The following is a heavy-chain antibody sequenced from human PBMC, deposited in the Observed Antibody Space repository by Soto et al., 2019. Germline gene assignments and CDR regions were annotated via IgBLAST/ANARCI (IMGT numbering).Heavy chain of an antibody. D-gene: IGHD1-7*01. CDR1: GYTFTSYA. CDR2: INAGNGNT. J-gene: IGHJ4*02. CDR3: ASLSRTGTTY. V-gene: IGHV1-3*01. Sequence: QVQLVQSGAEVKKPGASVKVSCKASGYTFTSYAMHWVRPAPGQRLEWMGWINAGNGNTKYSQKFQGRVTITRDTSASSADMELSSLRSEDTAASYCASLSRTGTTYWCQGTLVTVSS.